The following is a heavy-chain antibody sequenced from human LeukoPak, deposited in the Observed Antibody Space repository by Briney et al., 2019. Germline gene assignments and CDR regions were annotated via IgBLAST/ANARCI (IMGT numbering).Heavy chain of an antibody. CDR2: IYYSGST. J-gene: IGHJ6*03. Sequence: PSETLSLTCTVSGGSISSGDYYWSWIRQPPGKGLEWIGYIYYSGSTYYNPSLKSRVTISVDTSKNQFSLKLSSVTAADTAVYYCARAWVSRPGLNYMDVWGKGTTVTVSS. CDR3: ARAWVSRPGLNYMDV. V-gene: IGHV4-30-4*08. D-gene: IGHD6-13*01. CDR1: GGSISSGDYY.